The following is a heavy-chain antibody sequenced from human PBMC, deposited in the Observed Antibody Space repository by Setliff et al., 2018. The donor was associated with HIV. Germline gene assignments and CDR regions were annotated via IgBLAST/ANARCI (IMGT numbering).Heavy chain of an antibody. D-gene: IGHD6-19*01. CDR1: GGSISSSTYY. CDR3: ATMGRRGWFIDY. Sequence: SETLSLTCSVSGGSISSSTYYWGWIRQPPGKGLEWIGSIYYSGRTYYNPSLKSRVTTSVEKSKNQFSLKLSSVTAADTAVYYCATMGRRGWFIDYWGQGTLVTVSS. CDR2: IYYSGRT. J-gene: IGHJ4*02. V-gene: IGHV4-39*01.